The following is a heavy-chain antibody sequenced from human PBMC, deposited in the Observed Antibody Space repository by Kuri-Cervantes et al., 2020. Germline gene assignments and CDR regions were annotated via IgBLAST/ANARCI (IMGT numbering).Heavy chain of an antibody. CDR2: IYSGGST. CDR3: ASTMVRGVIIY. V-gene: IGHV3-53*01. CDR1: GFTVSSNY. J-gene: IGHJ4*02. Sequence: GGSLRLSCAASGFTVSSNYMSWVRQAPGKGLEWVSVIYSGGSTYYADSVKGRFTISRDNSKNTLYLQMNSLRAEDTAVYYCASTMVRGVIIYWGQGTLVTVSS. D-gene: IGHD3-10*01.